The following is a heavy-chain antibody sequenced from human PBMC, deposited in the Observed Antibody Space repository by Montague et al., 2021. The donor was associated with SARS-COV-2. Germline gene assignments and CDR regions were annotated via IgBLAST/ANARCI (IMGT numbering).Heavy chain of an antibody. Sequence: SETLSLTCTVSGASNSRYYWSWIRQPPGKGLEWIGYVSDSGSDYNPSLKSRVSISVDTSKKLLSLSLSSVTAADTAIYYCARHRKDYDILTGYSTSFYYDMDVWGQGTTVTVSS. CDR2: VSDSGS. J-gene: IGHJ6*02. V-gene: IGHV4-59*08. CDR3: ARHRKDYDILTGYSTSFYYDMDV. D-gene: IGHD3-9*01. CDR1: GASNSRYY.